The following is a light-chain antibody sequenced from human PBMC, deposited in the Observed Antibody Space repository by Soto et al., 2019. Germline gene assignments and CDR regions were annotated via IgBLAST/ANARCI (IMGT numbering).Light chain of an antibody. J-gene: IGLJ1*01. V-gene: IGLV1-40*01. Sequence: QSVLTQPPSVSGAPGQWVTISCTGSNSNIGADYDVHWYRQLPGTAPKLLIYGTTKRPSGVPDRFSGSKSASSASLAITGLQTEDEADYYCQSYDNSLTGFYVFGTGTKLTVL. CDR2: GTT. CDR1: NSNIGADYD. CDR3: QSYDNSLTGFYV.